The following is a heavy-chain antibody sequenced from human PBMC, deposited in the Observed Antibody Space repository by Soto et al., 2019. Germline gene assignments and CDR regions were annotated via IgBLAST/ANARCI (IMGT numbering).Heavy chain of an antibody. V-gene: IGHV1-69*12. CDR2: IIPIFGTA. J-gene: IGHJ6*02. D-gene: IGHD3-3*01. CDR3: ATPLFWSGCSAYYGMDV. Sequence: QVQLVQSGAEVKKPGSSVKVSCKASGGTFSSYAISWVRQAPGQGLEWMGVIIPIFGTANYAQKFQGRVTITADESTSTAYMEVRSLVSEDTAVYYCATPLFWSGCSAYYGMDVWGQGTTVTVS. CDR1: GGTFSSYA.